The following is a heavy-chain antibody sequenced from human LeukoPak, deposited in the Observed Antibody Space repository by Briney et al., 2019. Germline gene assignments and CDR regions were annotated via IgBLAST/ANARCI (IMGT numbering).Heavy chain of an antibody. V-gene: IGHV3-21*01. CDR3: AREGSIVPHQDLDY. CDR1: GFTFSSYS. Sequence: PVGSLRLSCAASGFTFSSYSMNWVRQAPGKGLEWVSSTNRRGGDNYYADSVKGRSTISRDNAKNSLYLQMYSLRVEDTAVYYCAREGSIVPHQDLDYWGQGTLVTVSS. CDR2: TNRRGGDN. D-gene: IGHD2-8*01. J-gene: IGHJ4*02.